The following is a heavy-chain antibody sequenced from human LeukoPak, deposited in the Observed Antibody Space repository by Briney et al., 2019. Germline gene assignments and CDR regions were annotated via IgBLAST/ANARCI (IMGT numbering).Heavy chain of an antibody. CDR1: GGSIGSSTYF. CDR3: ARGNSYYDSSGAFDY. CDR2: IYYSGST. D-gene: IGHD3-22*01. Sequence: SETLSLTCTVSGGSIGSSTYFWGWIRQPPGTGLEWIGSIYYSGSTYYNPSLKSRVTISVDTSKNHFSLKLSSVTAADTAVYYCARGNSYYDSSGAFDYWGQGTLVTVSS. J-gene: IGHJ4*02. V-gene: IGHV4-39*02.